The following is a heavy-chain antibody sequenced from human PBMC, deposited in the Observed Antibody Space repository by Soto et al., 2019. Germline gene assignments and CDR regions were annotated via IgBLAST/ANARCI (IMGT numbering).Heavy chain of an antibody. J-gene: IGHJ6*02. D-gene: IGHD3-3*01. CDR3: AKEPFGVVIYAMEV. CDR2: ISYDGSNQ. Sequence: QVQLVESGGGVVQPGRSLRLSCAASGFTFGTYCMHWVRQTPGKGLEWVAVISYDGSNQYYADSVKGRFTISRDNSKNTLYLQMNSLRPEDTAVYYCAKEPFGVVIYAMEVWGQGTTVTVSS. CDR1: GFTFGTYC. V-gene: IGHV3-30*18.